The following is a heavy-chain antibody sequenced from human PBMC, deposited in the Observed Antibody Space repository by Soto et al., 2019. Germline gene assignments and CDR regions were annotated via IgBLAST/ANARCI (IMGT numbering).Heavy chain of an antibody. Sequence: SVKVSSSASGRTFSSYAISWVRQAPGQGLEWMGGIIPIFGTANYAQKFQGRVTITADESTSTAYMELSSLRSEDTAVYYCASGYCSGDSCSSSAYYYGMVVWGQGTTVTVSS. D-gene: IGHD2-15*01. V-gene: IGHV1-69*13. J-gene: IGHJ6*02. CDR3: ASGYCSGDSCSSSAYYYGMVV. CDR2: IIPIFGTA. CDR1: GRTFSSYA.